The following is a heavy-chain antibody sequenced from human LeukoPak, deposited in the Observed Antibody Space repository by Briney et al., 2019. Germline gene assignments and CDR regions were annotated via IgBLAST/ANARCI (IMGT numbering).Heavy chain of an antibody. CDR1: GGSISSYY. J-gene: IGHJ5*02. Sequence: PSETLSLTCTVSGGSISSYYWSWIRQPPGKGLEWIGYIYYSGGTNYNPSLKSRVTISVDTSKNQFSLKLSSVTAADTAVYYCARAGVVAPGWFDPWGQGTLVTVSS. CDR2: IYYSGGT. V-gene: IGHV4-59*01. D-gene: IGHD2-2*01. CDR3: ARAGVVAPGWFDP.